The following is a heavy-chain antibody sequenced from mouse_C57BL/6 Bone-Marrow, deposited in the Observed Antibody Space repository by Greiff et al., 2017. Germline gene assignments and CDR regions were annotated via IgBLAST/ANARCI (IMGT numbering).Heavy chain of an antibody. CDR2: ISSGSSTI. CDR3: ARSGHGNSLDY. V-gene: IGHV5-17*01. Sequence: EVKLMESGGGLAKPGGSLKLSCAASGFTFSDYGMHWVRQAPEKGLEWVAYISSGSSTIYYADTVKGRFTISRDNAKNTLFLQMTSLRSEERAMYYCARSGHGNSLDYWGQGTTRAVPS. D-gene: IGHD1-1*01. J-gene: IGHJ2*01. CDR1: GFTFSDYG.